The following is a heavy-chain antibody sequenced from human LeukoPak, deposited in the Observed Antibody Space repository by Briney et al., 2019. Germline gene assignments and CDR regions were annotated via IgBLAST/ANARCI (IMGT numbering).Heavy chain of an antibody. V-gene: IGHV1-8*01. D-gene: IGHD6-13*01. Sequence: ASVKVSCKASGYTFTSYDINWVRQATGQGLEWMGWMNPNSGNTGYAQKFQGRVTMTRNTSISTAYMELSSLRSEDKAVYYCARGAAGPNHYYYYGMDVWGQGTTVTVSS. CDR2: MNPNSGNT. CDR1: GYTFTSYD. J-gene: IGHJ6*02. CDR3: ARGAAGPNHYYYYGMDV.